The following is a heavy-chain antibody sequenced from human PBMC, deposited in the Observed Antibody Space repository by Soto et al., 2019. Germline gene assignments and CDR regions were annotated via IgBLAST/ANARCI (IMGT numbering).Heavy chain of an antibody. D-gene: IGHD3-3*01. CDR1: GGSVSSGSYY. Sequence: QVQLQESGPGLVKPAETLSLTCTVSGGSVSSGSYYWSWIRQPPGKGLEWIGYIYYSGSTNYNPSLKSRVSISVDTSKNQFSLKLSFVTTADTAVYYCAIFHRITISGVVWEEYYYYGMDVWGQGTTVTVSS. CDR2: IYYSGST. V-gene: IGHV4-61*01. CDR3: AIFHRITISGVVWEEYYYYGMDV. J-gene: IGHJ6*02.